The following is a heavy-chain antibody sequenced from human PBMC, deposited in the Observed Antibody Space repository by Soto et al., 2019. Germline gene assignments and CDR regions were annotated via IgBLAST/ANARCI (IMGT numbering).Heavy chain of an antibody. CDR1: GGTFSSYT. Sequence: SVKVSCKASGGTFSSYTISWVRQAPGQGLEWMGRIIPILGIANYAQKFQGRATITADKSTSTAYMELSSLRSEDTAVYYCAREGGSVVVVAATHVHDAFDIWGQGTMVTVSS. D-gene: IGHD2-15*01. V-gene: IGHV1-69*04. CDR3: AREGGSVVVVAATHVHDAFDI. CDR2: IIPILGIA. J-gene: IGHJ3*02.